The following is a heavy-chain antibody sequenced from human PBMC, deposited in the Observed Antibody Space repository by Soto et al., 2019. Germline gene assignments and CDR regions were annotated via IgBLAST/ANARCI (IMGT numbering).Heavy chain of an antibody. V-gene: IGHV3-53*01. CDR1: GFAVSSNY. CDR3: TKDSHCGIITPTHDH. Sequence: GGSLRLSCAASGFAVSSNYMSWVRRAPGKEQKWVSGINGGDDSEHYVDSVGGRFIIIRDNSKIFLLLQLNCLIVEDTAIYYCTKDSHCGIITPTHDHWGQGTQVTVSS. J-gene: IGHJ4*02. CDR2: INGGDDSE. D-gene: IGHD2-21*01.